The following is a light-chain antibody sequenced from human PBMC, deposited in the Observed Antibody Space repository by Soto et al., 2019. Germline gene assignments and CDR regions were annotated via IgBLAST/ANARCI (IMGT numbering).Light chain of an antibody. CDR2: DAS. CDR1: QSVSSDS. Sequence: ENVLTQSPGTLSLSPGERAILSCRASQSVSSDSLAWYRQKPGQAPRLLVYDASSRATGIPDRFSGSGSGTDFTLTISRLEPEDFAVYYCQQYGSAPRTFGQGTKVEIK. V-gene: IGKV3-20*01. CDR3: QQYGSAPRT. J-gene: IGKJ1*01.